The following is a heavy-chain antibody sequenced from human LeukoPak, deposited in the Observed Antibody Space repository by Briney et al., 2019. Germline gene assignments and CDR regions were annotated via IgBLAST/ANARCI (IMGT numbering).Heavy chain of an antibody. CDR3: ARAGAAGKSDY. V-gene: IGHV4-34*01. CDR2: INHSGST. J-gene: IGHJ4*02. CDR1: GGSFSGYY. D-gene: IGHD6-13*01. Sequence: SETLSLTCAVYGGSFSGYYWSWIRQPPGKGLEWIGEINHSGSTNYNPSLKSRVTISVDTSKNQFSLKLSSVTAADTAAYYCARAGAAGKSDYWGQGTLVTVSS.